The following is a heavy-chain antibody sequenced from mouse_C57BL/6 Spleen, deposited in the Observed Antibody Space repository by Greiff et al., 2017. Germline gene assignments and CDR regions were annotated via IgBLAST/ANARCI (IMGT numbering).Heavy chain of an antibody. Sequence: VQLQQSGPELVKPGASVKISCKASGYAFSSSWMNWVKQRPGKGLEWIGRIYPGDGDTNYNGKFKGKATLTADKSSSTAYMQLSSLTSEDSAVYFCATSYGSKDYYAMDYWGQGTSVTVSS. CDR1: GYAFSSSW. V-gene: IGHV1-82*01. J-gene: IGHJ4*01. D-gene: IGHD1-1*01. CDR2: IYPGDGDT. CDR3: ATSYGSKDYYAMDY.